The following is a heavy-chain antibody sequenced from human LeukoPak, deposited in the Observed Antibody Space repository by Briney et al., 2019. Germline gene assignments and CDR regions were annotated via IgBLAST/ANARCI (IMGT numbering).Heavy chain of an antibody. CDR2: IRTSGSTK. J-gene: IGHJ4*02. CDR3: ARGYSSSSGNVFDY. Sequence: GGSLRLSCAASGFTFSSYEMNWVRQAPGKGLEWVSYIRTSGSTKYYTNSVKGRFTISRDNAKNSLYLQTNSLRAEDTAVYYCARGYSSSSGNVFDYWGQGTLVTVSS. CDR1: GFTFSSYE. D-gene: IGHD6-6*01. V-gene: IGHV3-48*03.